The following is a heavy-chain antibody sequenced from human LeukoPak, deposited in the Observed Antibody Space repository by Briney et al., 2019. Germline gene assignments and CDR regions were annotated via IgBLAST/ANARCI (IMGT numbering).Heavy chain of an antibody. V-gene: IGHV1-2*06. D-gene: IGHD3-22*01. CDR2: INPNSGGT. CDR3: ARDRVYGYYYDSSGYSVYAFDI. J-gene: IGHJ3*02. Sequence: ASVKVSCKASGYTFTGYYMHWVRQAPGQGREWRGRINPNSGGTNYAQKFQGRVTMTRDTSISTAYMELSRLRSDDTAVYYCARDRVYGYYYDSSGYSVYAFDIWGQGTMVTVSS. CDR1: GYTFTGYY.